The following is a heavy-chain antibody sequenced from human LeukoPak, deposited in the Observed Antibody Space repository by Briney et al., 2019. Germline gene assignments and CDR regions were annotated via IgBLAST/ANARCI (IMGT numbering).Heavy chain of an antibody. CDR2: INGDGSST. D-gene: IGHD3-10*01. V-gene: IGHV3-74*01. CDR3: ARAVSGHYGMFDY. CDR1: GFSVSSCW. Sequence: GGALRLSCAASGFSVSSCWMHWVRQAPGKGLVWVSRINGDGSSTSYADSVRGRFTISRDNAKSTVYLQMNSLSAEDTAVYYCARAVSGHYGMFDYWGQGTLVTVSS. J-gene: IGHJ4*02.